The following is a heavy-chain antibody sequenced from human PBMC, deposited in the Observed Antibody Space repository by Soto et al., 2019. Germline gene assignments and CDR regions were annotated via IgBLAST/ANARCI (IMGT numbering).Heavy chain of an antibody. V-gene: IGHV3-7*05. Sequence: EVQLVESGGGLVQPGGSLRLSCEASGFTFSPYWMGWVHQAPGTGLQWLATIKTDGSEKYYVDSVTGRFTISRDNDKNPLYLQLNTLRAEDTGVYYCARPVRGSPEDVWGQGTTVTVSS. CDR1: GFTFSPYW. CDR2: IKTDGSEK. D-gene: IGHD3-16*01. J-gene: IGHJ6*02. CDR3: ARPVRGSPEDV.